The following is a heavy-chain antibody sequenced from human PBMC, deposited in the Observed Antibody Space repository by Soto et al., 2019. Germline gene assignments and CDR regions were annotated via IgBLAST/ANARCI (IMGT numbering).Heavy chain of an antibody. Sequence: QVQLVQSGAEVKKPGSSVKVSCKASGGTFSSYAISWVRQAPGQGLEWMGGIIPILGTANYAQKFQGRVTIXXDXSXXTAYRELSRLSSEDAAVYSCARGLRSTVVHPHFPHLGQGTLVTLSS. CDR1: GGTFSSYA. CDR3: ARGLRSTVVHPHFPH. D-gene: IGHD5-12*01. J-gene: IGHJ4*02. CDR2: IIPILGTA. V-gene: IGHV1-69*12.